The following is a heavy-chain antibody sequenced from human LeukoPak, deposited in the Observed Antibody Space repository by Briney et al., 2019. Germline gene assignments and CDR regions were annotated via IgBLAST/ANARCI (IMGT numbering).Heavy chain of an antibody. V-gene: IGHV3-48*01. CDR2: ISSSSSTI. CDR3: ARDLNFWSGYYTTFDY. D-gene: IGHD3-3*01. CDR1: GFTFSSYS. J-gene: IGHJ4*02. Sequence: GGSLRLSCAASGFTFSSYSMNWVRQAPGKGLEWVSYISSSSSTIYYADSVKGRFTISRDNAKNSLYLQMNSLRAEDTAVYYCARDLNFWSGYYTTFDYWGQGTLVTVSS.